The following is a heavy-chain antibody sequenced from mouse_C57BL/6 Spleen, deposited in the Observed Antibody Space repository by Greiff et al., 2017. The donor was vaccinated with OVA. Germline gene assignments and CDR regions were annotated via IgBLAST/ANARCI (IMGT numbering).Heavy chain of an antibody. CDR3: ARRANWDPWFAY. CDR2: ISSGSSTI. Sequence: EVMLVESGGGLVKPGGSLKLSCAASGFTFSDYGMHWVRQAPEKGLEWVAYISSGSSTIYYADTVKGRFTISRDNAKNTLFLQMTSLRSEDTAMYYCARRANWDPWFAYWGQGTLVTVSA. V-gene: IGHV5-17*01. D-gene: IGHD4-1*01. J-gene: IGHJ3*01. CDR1: GFTFSDYG.